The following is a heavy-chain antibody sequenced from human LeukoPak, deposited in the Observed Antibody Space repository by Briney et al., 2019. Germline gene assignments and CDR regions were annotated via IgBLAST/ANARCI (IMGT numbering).Heavy chain of an antibody. CDR2: ISYDGRNK. D-gene: IGHD2-2*01. V-gene: IGHV3-30*18. CDR1: GFTFDNYG. J-gene: IGHJ4*02. Sequence: GGSLRLSCAASGFTFDNYGMHWVRQAPGKGLEWVAVISYDGRNKHYPDSVKGRFTISRDISTDTLWLQMDSLRTEDTAVYYCAKGPLRGTAAAIDYWGQGTLVTVSS. CDR3: AKGPLRGTAAAIDY.